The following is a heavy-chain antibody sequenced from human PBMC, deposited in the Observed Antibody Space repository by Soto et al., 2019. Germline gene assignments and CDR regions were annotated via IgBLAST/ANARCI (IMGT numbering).Heavy chain of an antibody. V-gene: IGHV3-43*02. CDR3: AKDTASAPWYYGMDV. D-gene: IGHD3-10*01. Sequence: GGSLRLSCAASGFTFSSYAMSWVRQAPGKGLEWVSAISGSGGSTYYADSVKGRFTISRDNSKNPLYLQMNSLRTEDTALYYCAKDTASAPWYYGMDVWGQGTTVTVSS. CDR1: GFTFSSYA. CDR2: ISGSGGST. J-gene: IGHJ6*02.